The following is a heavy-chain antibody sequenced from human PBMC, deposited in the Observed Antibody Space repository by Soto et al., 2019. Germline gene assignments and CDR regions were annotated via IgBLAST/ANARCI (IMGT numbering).Heavy chain of an antibody. Sequence: SETLSLTCAVYGGSFSGYYWSWIRQPPGKGLEWIGEINHSGSTNYNPSLKSRVTISVDTSKNQFSLKLSSVTAADTAVYYCAREGYYGSGSHYWGQGTLVTV. CDR3: AREGYYGSGSHY. V-gene: IGHV4-34*01. J-gene: IGHJ4*02. CDR1: GGSFSGYY. CDR2: INHSGST. D-gene: IGHD3-10*01.